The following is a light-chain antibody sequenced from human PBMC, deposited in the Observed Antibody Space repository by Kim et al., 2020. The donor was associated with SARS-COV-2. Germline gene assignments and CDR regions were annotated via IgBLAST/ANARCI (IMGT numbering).Light chain of an antibody. CDR3: LQANSFPRT. CDR1: QDVSSW. CDR2: AAS. J-gene: IGKJ1*01. Sequence: DIQMTQSPSSVSASVLDRVTITCRASQDVSSWLVWYQQKPGKAPKVLIYAASTLHSGVPSRFSGSGSGTDFTLTISSLQPEDFATYYCLQANSFPRTFGQGTKVDIK. V-gene: IGKV1-12*01.